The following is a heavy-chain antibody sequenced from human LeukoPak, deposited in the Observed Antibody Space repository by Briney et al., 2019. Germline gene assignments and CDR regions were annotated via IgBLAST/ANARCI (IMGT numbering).Heavy chain of an antibody. D-gene: IGHD2-2*02. CDR2: INWNGGST. J-gene: IGHJ4*02. Sequence: GGSLGLSCAASGFTFDDYGMSWVRQAPGKGLEWVSGINWNGGSTGYADSVKGRFTISRDNAKNSLYLQMNSLRAEDTALYYCARDGGARYCSSTSCYMGNYFDYWGQGTLVTVSS. V-gene: IGHV3-20*04. CDR1: GFTFDDYG. CDR3: ARDGGARYCSSTSCYMGNYFDY.